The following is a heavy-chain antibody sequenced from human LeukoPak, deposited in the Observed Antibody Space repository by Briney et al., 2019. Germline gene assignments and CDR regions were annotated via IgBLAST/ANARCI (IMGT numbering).Heavy chain of an antibody. Sequence: GRSLRPSCPVSGFTVSSNYMSWVRQHAGKGLEWVSYIYIGGTTNNADSVKRRFTISRHHSKHTLYLQMNSLRAEDTAVCYCARDATTISDIHYDMDVWGQGTTVTVSS. CDR1: GFTVSSNY. D-gene: IGHD3-3*01. J-gene: IGHJ6*02. CDR2: IYIGGTT. CDR3: ARDATTISDIHYDMDV. V-gene: IGHV3-53*01.